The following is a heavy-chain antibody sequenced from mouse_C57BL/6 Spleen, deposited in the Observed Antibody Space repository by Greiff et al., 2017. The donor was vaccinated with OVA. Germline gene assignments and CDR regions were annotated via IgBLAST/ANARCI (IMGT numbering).Heavy chain of an antibody. J-gene: IGHJ2*01. CDR3: ARRDY. CDR1: GFNIKNNY. Sequence: EVQLQESVAELVRPGASVKLSCTASGFNIKNNYMHWVKQRPEQGLEWIGRIDPANGNTKYAPKFQGKATITADTSSNTAYLQLSSLTSEDTAIYYCARRDYWGQGTTLTVSS. V-gene: IGHV14-3*01. CDR2: IDPANGNT.